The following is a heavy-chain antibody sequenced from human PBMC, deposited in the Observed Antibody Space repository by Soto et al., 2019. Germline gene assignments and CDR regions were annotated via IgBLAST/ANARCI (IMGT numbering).Heavy chain of an antibody. J-gene: IGHJ2*01. Sequence: QVQLQESGPGLVKPSETLSLTCTVSGGSVSGGSYCWSWIRQPPGKGLECIGYVYNSGSTTYNPSLNSXXTXPXXTSTNQFSLGLSAVTAADTAVYYCARVPLPTYFDLWGRGTLVTVSS. CDR2: VYNSGST. CDR1: GGSVSGGSYC. CDR3: ARVPLPTYFDL. V-gene: IGHV4-61*01.